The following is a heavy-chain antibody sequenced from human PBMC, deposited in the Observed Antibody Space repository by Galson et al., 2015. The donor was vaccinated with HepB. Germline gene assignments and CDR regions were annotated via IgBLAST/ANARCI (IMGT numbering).Heavy chain of an antibody. V-gene: IGHV1-18*01. CDR2: ISAYNGNT. J-gene: IGHJ4*02. CDR1: GYTFTTYT. Sequence: SVKVSCKASGYTFTTYTISWVRRAPGQGLEWMGWISAYNGNTNYAQKFQGRVTMTTDTSTSTAYMELRSLRSDDTAVYYCAREGWELSYFDYWGPGSLVTVSS. D-gene: IGHD1-26*01. CDR3: AREGWELSYFDY.